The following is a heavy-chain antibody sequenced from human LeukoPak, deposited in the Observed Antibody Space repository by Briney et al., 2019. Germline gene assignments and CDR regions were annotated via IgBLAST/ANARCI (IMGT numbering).Heavy chain of an antibody. CDR3: ARDESYYGGNSGDY. V-gene: IGHV3-48*04. Sequence: GGSLRLSCAASGFTFSSYNMNWVRQAPGKGLEWVSYISSSSSTIYYADSVKGRFTISRDNAKNSLYLQMNSLRAEDTAVYYCARDESYYGGNSGDYWGQGTLVTVSS. J-gene: IGHJ4*02. D-gene: IGHD4-23*01. CDR1: GFTFSSYN. CDR2: ISSSSSTI.